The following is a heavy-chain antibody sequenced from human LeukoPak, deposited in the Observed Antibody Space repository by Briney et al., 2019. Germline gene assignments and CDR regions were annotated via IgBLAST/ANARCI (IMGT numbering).Heavy chain of an antibody. J-gene: IGHJ5*02. CDR1: GFTFSDYY. V-gene: IGHV3-11*01. D-gene: IGHD1-26*01. Sequence: GGSLRLSCAASGFTFSDYYMTWIRQAPGKGLEWVSYISSTGNTLYYADSVKGRFTISRDNAKNSLYLQMNSLRAEDTAVYYCARGEINWFDPWGQGTLVTVSP. CDR2: ISSTGNTL. CDR3: ARGEINWFDP.